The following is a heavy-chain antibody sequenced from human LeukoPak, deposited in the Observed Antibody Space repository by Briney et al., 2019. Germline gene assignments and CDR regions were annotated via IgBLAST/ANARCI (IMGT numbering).Heavy chain of an antibody. V-gene: IGHV3-21*01. CDR3: ARDMPGRDCSGGSCYGYGLDV. J-gene: IGHJ6*02. Sequence: GGSLRLSCAASGFTFRSYSMNWVRQAPGKGLEWVCSITSSSSFIYYAESVKGRFTISRDNAKNALYLQMNSLRAEDTAVYYCARDMPGRDCSGGSCYGYGLDVWGQGTTVTVSS. CDR1: GFTFRSYS. D-gene: IGHD2-15*01. CDR2: ITSSSSFI.